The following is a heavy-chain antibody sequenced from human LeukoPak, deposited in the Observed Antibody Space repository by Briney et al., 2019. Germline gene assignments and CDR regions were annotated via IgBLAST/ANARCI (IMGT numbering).Heavy chain of an antibody. V-gene: IGHV3-20*04. D-gene: IGHD3-10*01. CDR1: GFTFDDYG. CDR2: INWNGGST. J-gene: IGHJ3*02. CDR3: ARDSGVGTLWFGELFHAFDI. Sequence: PGGSLRLSCAASGFTFDDYGMSWVRQAPGKGLEWVSGINWNGGSTGYADSVKGRFTISRDNAKNSLYLQMNSLRAKDRALYYCARDSGVGTLWFGELFHAFDIWGQGTMVTVSS.